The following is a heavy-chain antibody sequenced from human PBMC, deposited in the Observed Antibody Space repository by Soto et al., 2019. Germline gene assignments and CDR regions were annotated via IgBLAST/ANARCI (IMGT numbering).Heavy chain of an antibody. V-gene: IGHV3-7*03. CDR1: GFTFSNYW. CDR2: IKQDGSEK. Sequence: EVQLVESGGGLVQPGGSLRLSCAASGFTFSNYWMSWVRQAPGKGLEWVANIKQDGSEKNYVDSVKGRFTVSRDNAKNSLYLQMNSLRAEDTAVYYCSRDRSNWDIDFDYWGQGILVTVSS. D-gene: IGHD1-1*01. J-gene: IGHJ4*02. CDR3: SRDRSNWDIDFDY.